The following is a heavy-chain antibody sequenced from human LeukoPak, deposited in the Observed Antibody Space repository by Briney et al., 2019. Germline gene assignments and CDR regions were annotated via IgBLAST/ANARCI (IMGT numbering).Heavy chain of an antibody. D-gene: IGHD6-6*01. J-gene: IGHJ4*02. CDR2: IRYDGSNK. Sequence: PGGSLRLSCAASGFTFSSYGMHWVRQAPGKGLEWVAFIRYDGSNKCYADSVKGRFTISRDNSKNTLYLQMNSLRAEDTAVYYCASLIAARLYYFDYWGQGTLVTVSS. CDR1: GFTFSSYG. CDR3: ASLIAARLYYFDY. V-gene: IGHV3-30*02.